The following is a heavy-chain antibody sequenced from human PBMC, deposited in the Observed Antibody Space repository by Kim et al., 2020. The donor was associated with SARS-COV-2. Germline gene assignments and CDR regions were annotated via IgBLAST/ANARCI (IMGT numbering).Heavy chain of an antibody. CDR2: IDWDDDK. D-gene: IGHD6-6*01. V-gene: IGHV2-70*11. J-gene: IGHJ4*02. Sequence: SGPTLVNPTQTLTLTCTFSGFSLSTSGMCVSWIRQPPGKALEWLARIDWDDDKYYSTSLKTSLTISKDTSKNQVVLTMTNMDPVDTATYYCARIPPYSSSSGVGFDYWGQGTLVTVSS. CDR3: ARIPPYSSSSGVGFDY. CDR1: GFSLSTSGMC.